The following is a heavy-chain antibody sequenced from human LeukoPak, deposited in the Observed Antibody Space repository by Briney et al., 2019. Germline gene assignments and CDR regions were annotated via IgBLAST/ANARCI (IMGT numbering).Heavy chain of an antibody. J-gene: IGHJ5*02. Sequence: SETLSLTCTVSGGSISTYYWSWIRQPPGKGLEWIGYIYYSGSTNYKPSLKSRVTMSVDTSKNQFSLKLSSVTAADTAVYYCAREGVTHNWFDPWGQGTPVTVSS. CDR2: IYYSGST. CDR3: AREGVTHNWFDP. D-gene: IGHD4-23*01. CDR1: GGSISTYY. V-gene: IGHV4-59*01.